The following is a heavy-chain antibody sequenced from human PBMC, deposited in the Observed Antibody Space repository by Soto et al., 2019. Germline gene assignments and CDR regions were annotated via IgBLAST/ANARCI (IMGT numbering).Heavy chain of an antibody. J-gene: IGHJ6*02. Sequence: XGSLRLSFTASGFTFSTFAMSWVRQAPGKGLEWVASINFSGGTTYYADSVKGRFTISRDNSKNTLYVQMNGLRGDDTAVYYCARDRVATTSYYGMDVWGQGTTVTAP. CDR1: GFTFSTFA. V-gene: IGHV3-23*01. CDR3: ARDRVATTSYYGMDV. CDR2: INFSGGTT.